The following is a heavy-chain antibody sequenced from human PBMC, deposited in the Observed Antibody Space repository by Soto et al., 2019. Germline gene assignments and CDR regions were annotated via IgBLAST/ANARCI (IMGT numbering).Heavy chain of an antibody. CDR3: TSTRPMVRGVWLLS. D-gene: IGHD3-10*01. V-gene: IGHV3-73*01. Sequence: EVQLVESGGGLVQPGGSLKLSCAASGFTFSGSAMHWVRQASGKGLEWVGRIRSKANSYATAYAASVKGRFTISRDDSKNTAYLQMNSLKTDDTAVYYCTSTRPMVRGVWLLSWGQGTLVTVSS. J-gene: IGHJ4*02. CDR2: IRSKANSYAT. CDR1: GFTFSGSA.